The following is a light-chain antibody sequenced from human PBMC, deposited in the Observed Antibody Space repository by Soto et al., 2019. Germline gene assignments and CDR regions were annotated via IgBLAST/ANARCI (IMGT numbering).Light chain of an antibody. CDR2: DAS. J-gene: IGKJ1*01. CDR3: QQYNSYSWT. CDR1: ESIRTW. V-gene: IGKV1-5*01. Sequence: DIQMTQSPPTLSASAGDRVTITCRASESIRTWLAWYQHKPGKAPKFLIYDASTLESGVPSRFSGSGSGTEFTLTISSLQPDDFATYYCQQYNSYSWTFGQGTKVDIK.